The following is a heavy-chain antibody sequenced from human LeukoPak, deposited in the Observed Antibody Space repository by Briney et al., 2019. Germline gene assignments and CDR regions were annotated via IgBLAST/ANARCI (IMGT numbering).Heavy chain of an antibody. J-gene: IGHJ4*02. CDR3: XXXXXXXXXXXS. CDR2: IDYIGTT. Sequence: SETLSLTCTVSSGSISSYYWTWIRQPPGKGLEFIGYIDYIGTTNYNPSLKSRVTISVDTSKNQFALKLSSVTVADTSIDYFXXXXXXXXXXXSWGQGTLVTVSS. CDR1: SGSISSYY. V-gene: IGHV4-59*08.